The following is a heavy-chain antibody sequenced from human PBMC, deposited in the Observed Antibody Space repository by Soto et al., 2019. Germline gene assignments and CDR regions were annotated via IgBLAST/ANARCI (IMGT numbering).Heavy chain of an antibody. J-gene: IGHJ5*02. Sequence: EVQLLESGGGLVQPGGSLRLSCAASGFTFSSYARSWVRQAPGKGLEWVSAISGSGGSTYYADSVKGRFTISRDNSKNTLYLQRNSLRAEDTAVYYCAKDAVVVPQVGVTLGVWGGFDPWGQGTLVTVSS. CDR2: ISGSGGST. D-gene: IGHD2-15*01. CDR3: AKDAVVVPQVGVTLGVWGGFDP. CDR1: GFTFSSYA. V-gene: IGHV3-23*01.